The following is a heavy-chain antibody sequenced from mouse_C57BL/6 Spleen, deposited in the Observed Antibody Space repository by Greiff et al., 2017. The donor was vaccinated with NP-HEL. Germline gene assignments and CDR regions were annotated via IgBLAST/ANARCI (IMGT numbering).Heavy chain of an antibody. J-gene: IGHJ2*01. CDR2: IYPGSGNT. Sequence: QVQLQQSGAELVRPGASVKLSCKASGYTFTDYYINWVKQRPGQGLEWIARIYPGSGNTYYNEKFKGKATLTAEKSSSTAYMQLSSLTSEDSAVYFCAKGTTVVAFDYWGQGTTLTVSS. D-gene: IGHD1-1*01. V-gene: IGHV1-76*01. CDR1: GYTFTDYY. CDR3: AKGTTVVAFDY.